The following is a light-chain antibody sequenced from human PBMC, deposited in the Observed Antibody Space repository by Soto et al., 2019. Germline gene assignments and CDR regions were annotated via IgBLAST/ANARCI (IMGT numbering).Light chain of an antibody. CDR1: QSVSSN. V-gene: IGKV3-15*01. J-gene: IGKJ1*01. Sequence: EVVMTQSPATLSVSPGERATLSCRASQSVSSNLAWYQQKPGQAPRLLIYGASTRAAGIPARFSGSASGTYFTLTSTRLQSEDAGVYYCHQHNNWWTFGQGTKVDIK. CDR3: HQHNNWWT. CDR2: GAS.